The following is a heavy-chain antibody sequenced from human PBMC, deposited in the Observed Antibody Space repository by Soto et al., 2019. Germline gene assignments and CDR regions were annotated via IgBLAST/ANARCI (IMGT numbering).Heavy chain of an antibody. V-gene: IGHV4-31*03. CDR1: GGSISSGGYC. CDR2: IYYSGST. D-gene: IGHD5-18*01. CDR3: ARRRGYSYGFDY. J-gene: IGHJ4*02. Sequence: QVQLQESGPGLVKPSQTLSLTCTVSGGSISSGGYCWSWIRQHPGKGLEWIGYIYYSGSTYYNPSLKSRVTISVDTSKNQFSLKLSSVTAADTAVYYCARRRGYSYGFDYWGQGTLVTVSS.